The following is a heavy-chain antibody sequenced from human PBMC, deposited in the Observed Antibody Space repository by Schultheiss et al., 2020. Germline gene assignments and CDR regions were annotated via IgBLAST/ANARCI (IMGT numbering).Heavy chain of an antibody. CDR1: GGSFSGYY. Sequence: GSLRLSCAVYGGSFSGYYWSWIRQPPGKGLEWIGEINHSGSTNYNPSLKSRVTISVDTSKNQFSLKLSSVTAADTAVYYCARDDGVVAATYFDYWGQGTLVTVYS. V-gene: IGHV4-34*01. CDR3: ARDDGVVAATYFDY. D-gene: IGHD2-15*01. CDR2: INHSGST. J-gene: IGHJ4*02.